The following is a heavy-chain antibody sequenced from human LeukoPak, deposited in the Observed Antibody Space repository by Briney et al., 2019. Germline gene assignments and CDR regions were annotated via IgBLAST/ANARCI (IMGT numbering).Heavy chain of an antibody. J-gene: IGHJ4*02. V-gene: IGHV1-2*02. CDR3: ARDYRGYSGVSLFDY. Sequence: ASVTVSCKASGYTFTGYYMHWVRQAPGQGLEWMGWINPNSGGTNYAQKFQGRVTMTRDTSISTAYMELSRLRSDDTAVYYCARDYRGYSGVSLFDYWGQGTLVTVSS. D-gene: IGHD5-12*01. CDR1: GYTFTGYY. CDR2: INPNSGGT.